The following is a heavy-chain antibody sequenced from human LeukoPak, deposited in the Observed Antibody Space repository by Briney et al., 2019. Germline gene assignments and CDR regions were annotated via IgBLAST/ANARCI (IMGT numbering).Heavy chain of an antibody. D-gene: IGHD6-25*01. CDR3: ANQDSGYTSDQYYLGMDV. CDR1: GGTISTSIYY. V-gene: IGHV4-39*01. CDR2: VYYGGAT. J-gene: IGHJ6*02. Sequence: KPSETLSLTCTVSGGTISTSIYYWAWIRQPPGKGLEWIGSVYYGGATYYNPSFKSRVTISIDTSTRQFSLKMSSVTAADTAVYYCANQDSGYTSDQYYLGMDVWGPGTTVTVPS.